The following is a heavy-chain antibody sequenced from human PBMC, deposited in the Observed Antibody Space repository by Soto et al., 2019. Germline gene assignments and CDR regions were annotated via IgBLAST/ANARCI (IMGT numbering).Heavy chain of an antibody. CDR2: IIPIFGTA. CDR1: GGIFSSYA. CDR3: ARVGSGYVWFNEF. Sequence: QEQLVQSGAEVKKPGSSVKVSCKASGGIFSSYAISWVRQAPGQGLEWMGGIIPIFGTANYAQKFQGRVTITADESTNTAYMDLSSLKSEDTVIYYCARVGSGYVWFNEFWGQGTLVTVSS. D-gene: IGHD3-22*01. V-gene: IGHV1-69*01. J-gene: IGHJ4*02.